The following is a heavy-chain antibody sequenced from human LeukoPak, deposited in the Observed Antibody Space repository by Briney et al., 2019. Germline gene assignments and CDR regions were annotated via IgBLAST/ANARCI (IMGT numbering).Heavy chain of an antibody. CDR2: ITTSGGPS. CDR3: AKVPNSGNYYYFDY. Sequence: PGGSLRLSCSTSGFTFGSYGMTWVRQAPGKGLEWVSEITTSGGPSFYTDSVKGRFTISRDNSKNTLYLQMNSLRAEDTAVYFCAKVPNSGNYYYFDYWGQGTPVTVSS. CDR1: GFTFGSYG. J-gene: IGHJ4*02. D-gene: IGHD1-26*01. V-gene: IGHV3-23*01.